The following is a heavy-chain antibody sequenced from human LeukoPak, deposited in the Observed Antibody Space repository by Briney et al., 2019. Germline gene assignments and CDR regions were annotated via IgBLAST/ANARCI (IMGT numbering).Heavy chain of an antibody. J-gene: IGHJ4*02. Sequence: SQTLSLTCAISGDSVSSNSVAWNWIRQSPSRGLEWLGRTYYRSKWYNEYAVSAKSRISINPDTSKNQFSLQLNSVTPEDTAVYYCARGWELNYWGQGTLVTVSS. CDR3: ARGWELNY. V-gene: IGHV6-1*01. CDR1: GDSVSSNSVA. D-gene: IGHD1-26*01. CDR2: TYYRSKWYN.